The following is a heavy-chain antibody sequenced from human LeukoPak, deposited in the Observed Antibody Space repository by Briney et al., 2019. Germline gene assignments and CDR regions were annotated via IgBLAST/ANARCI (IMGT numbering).Heavy chain of an antibody. D-gene: IGHD6-6*01. CDR3: ARAQHVRQLVGSLDY. Sequence: PSETLSLTCAVYGGSFSGYYWSWIRQPAGKGLEWIGRIYTSGSTNYNPSLKSRVTMSVDTSKNQFSLKLSSVTAADTAVYYCARAQHVRQLVGSLDYWGQGTLVTVSS. J-gene: IGHJ4*02. CDR2: IYTSGST. CDR1: GGSFSGYY. V-gene: IGHV4-59*10.